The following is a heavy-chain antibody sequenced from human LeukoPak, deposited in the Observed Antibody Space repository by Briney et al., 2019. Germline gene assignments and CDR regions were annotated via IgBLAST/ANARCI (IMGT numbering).Heavy chain of an antibody. J-gene: IGHJ3*02. CDR2: IGTAGDT. V-gene: IGHV3-13*01. D-gene: IGHD3/OR15-3a*01. CDR1: GFTFSNYD. CDR3: ARDGRRRAFDI. Sequence: GGSLRLSCAASGFTFSNYDMHWVRQGTGKGLEWVSAIGTAGDTYYPGSVKGRFTISRENAKNSLYLQMNSLRAGDTAVYYCARDGRRRAFDIWGQGTMVTVSS.